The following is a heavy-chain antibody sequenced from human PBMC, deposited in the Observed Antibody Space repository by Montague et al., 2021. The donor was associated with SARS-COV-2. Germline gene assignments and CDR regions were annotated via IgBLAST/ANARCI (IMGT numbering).Heavy chain of an antibody. Sequence: SETLSLTCTVSGGSISCYYWSWIRQPPGKGLEWIGFIYNSGSTNYNPSLKSRVTIPVDMSKNQFSLKLSFVTATDTDVYYCERGSGWMGNAFDIWGQGTMVTVSS. D-gene: IGHD6-19*01. CDR1: GGSISCYY. J-gene: IGHJ3*02. V-gene: IGHV4-59*01. CDR2: IYNSGST. CDR3: ERGSGWMGNAFDI.